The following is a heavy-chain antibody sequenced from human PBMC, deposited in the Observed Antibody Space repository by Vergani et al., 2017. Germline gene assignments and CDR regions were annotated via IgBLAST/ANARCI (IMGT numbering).Heavy chain of an antibody. CDR3: ARDITASVKSPPHPDWFDP. J-gene: IGHJ5*02. CDR1: GFNFPSFT. CDR2: IKFPPGEI. V-gene: IGHV3-21*06. D-gene: IGHD4-17*01. Sequence: EAYLVQSGGGLVTPGGSLRLSCAASGFNFPSFTMNWVRQAPGRGLEWISSIKFPPGEIFYADSVKGRFTISRDNLKNVLFLQMENLRAADTGVYFCARDITASVKSPPHPDWFDPWGQGSLVTVSS.